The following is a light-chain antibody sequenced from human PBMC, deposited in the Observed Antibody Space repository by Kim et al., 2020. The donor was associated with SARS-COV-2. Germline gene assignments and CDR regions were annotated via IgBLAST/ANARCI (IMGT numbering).Light chain of an antibody. CDR1: SSDVGACNY. J-gene: IGLJ1*01. CDR2: DVT. CDR3: SSYAGSITYV. V-gene: IGLV2-8*01. Sequence: QSALTQPPSASGSPGQSVTISCTGTSSDVGACNYVSWYQQHPRKAPKLMIYDVTKRPSGVPDRFSGSKSGNTASLTVSGLQAEDEADYYCSSYAGSITYVFGTGTKVTVL.